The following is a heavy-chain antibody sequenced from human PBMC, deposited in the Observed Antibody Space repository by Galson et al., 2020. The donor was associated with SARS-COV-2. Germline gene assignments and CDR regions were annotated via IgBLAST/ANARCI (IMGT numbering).Heavy chain of an antibody. CDR2: INPNSGGT. CDR3: ARAPATVLTLQYFLH. Sequence: ASVKVSCKASGYTFTGYYLHWVRQAPGQGLEWMGLINPNSGGTNYAQRFQGRVTMTRDTSIITAFMELGRLTSDDTAVYYCARAPATVLTLQYFLHWGQGALVTVSS. V-gene: IGHV1-2*02. J-gene: IGHJ1*01. CDR1: GYTFTGYY. D-gene: IGHD4-17*01.